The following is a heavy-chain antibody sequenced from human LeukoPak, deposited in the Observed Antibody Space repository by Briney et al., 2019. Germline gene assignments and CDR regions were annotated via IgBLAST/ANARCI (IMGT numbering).Heavy chain of an antibody. CDR3: ARGSRPGH. J-gene: IGHJ4*02. CDR2: INHSGST. CDR1: GGSFSGYY. V-gene: IGHV4-34*01. Sequence: PETLSLTCGVYGGSFSGYYWSWIRQPPGKGLEWIGEINHSGSTNYNPSLKSRVTISLDTSKNQFSLKLSSVTAADTAVYYCARGSRPGHWGQGTLVTVSS.